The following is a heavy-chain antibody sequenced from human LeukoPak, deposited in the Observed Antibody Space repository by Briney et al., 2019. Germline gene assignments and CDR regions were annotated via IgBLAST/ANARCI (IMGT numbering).Heavy chain of an antibody. CDR2: IIPIFGTA. Sequence: WASVNVSCKASGGTFSSYAISWVRQAPGQGLEWMGGIIPIFGTANYAQKFQGRVTITADESTSTAYMELSSLRSEDTAVYYCARGPRIQLPFTQFDYWGQGTLVTVSS. V-gene: IGHV1-69*13. CDR3: ARGPRIQLPFTQFDY. CDR1: GGTFSSYA. D-gene: IGHD5-18*01. J-gene: IGHJ4*02.